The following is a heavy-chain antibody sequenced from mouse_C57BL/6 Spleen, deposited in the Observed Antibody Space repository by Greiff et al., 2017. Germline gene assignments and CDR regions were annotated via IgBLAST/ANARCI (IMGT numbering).Heavy chain of an antibody. CDR2: IDPSDSYT. V-gene: IGHV1-50*01. D-gene: IGHD2-2*01. CDR1: GYTFTSYW. Sequence: VQLQQPGAELVKPGASVKLSCKASGYTFTSYWMQWVKQRPGQGLEWIGEIDPSDSYTNYNQKFKGKATLTVDTSSSTAYMQLSSLTSEDSAVYYCARSGYDGGAWFAYWGQGTLVTVSA. CDR3: ARSGYDGGAWFAY. J-gene: IGHJ3*01.